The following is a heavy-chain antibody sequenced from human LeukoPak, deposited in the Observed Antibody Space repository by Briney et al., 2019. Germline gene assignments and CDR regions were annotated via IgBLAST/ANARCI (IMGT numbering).Heavy chain of an antibody. Sequence: GGSLRLSCAASGFTFSSYSMNWVRQAPGKGLEWVSYISSSSSTIYYADSVKGRFTISRDNAKNSLYLQMNSLRAEDTAVYYCATDPTLYYYDSSGSYFDYWGQGTLVTVSS. CDR3: ATDPTLYYYDSSGSYFDY. V-gene: IGHV3-48*01. J-gene: IGHJ4*02. CDR1: GFTFSSYS. CDR2: ISSSSSTI. D-gene: IGHD3-22*01.